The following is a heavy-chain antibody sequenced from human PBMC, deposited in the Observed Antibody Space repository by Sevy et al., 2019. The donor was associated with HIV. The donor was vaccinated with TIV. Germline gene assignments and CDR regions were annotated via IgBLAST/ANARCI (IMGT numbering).Heavy chain of an antibody. CDR1: GFTFNNYN. J-gene: IGHJ6*02. D-gene: IGHD3-16*01. CDR3: ARSGGLVDGGMDV. V-gene: IGHV3-21*01. CDR2: ITSSSRFR. Sequence: GGSLRLSCAASGFTFNNYNMNWVRQAPGTGLAWVSSITSSSRFRYYADSLKGRLTISRDDATNSVFLQINSLRVEDTAIYYCARSGGLVDGGMDVWGQWTTVTVSS.